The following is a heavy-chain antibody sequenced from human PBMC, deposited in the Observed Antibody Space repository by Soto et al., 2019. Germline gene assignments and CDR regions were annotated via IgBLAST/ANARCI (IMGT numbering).Heavy chain of an antibody. CDR2: IYYSGST. D-gene: IGHD3-3*01. V-gene: IGHV4-31*03. Sequence: QVQLQESGPGLVKPSQTLSLTCTVSGGSISSGGYYWSWIRQHPGKGLEWIGYIYYSGSTYYNPSLKSRVTISADTSKNQFSLKLSSVTAADTAVYYCARFGSGYYKLDYWGQGTLVTVSS. J-gene: IGHJ4*02. CDR1: GGSISSGGYY. CDR3: ARFGSGYYKLDY.